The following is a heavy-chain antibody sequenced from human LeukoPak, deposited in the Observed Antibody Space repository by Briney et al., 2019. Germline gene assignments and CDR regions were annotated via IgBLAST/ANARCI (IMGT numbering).Heavy chain of an antibody. CDR1: GFTFSSYA. J-gene: IGHJ4*02. CDR2: ISYDGSNK. V-gene: IGHV3-30-3*01. D-gene: IGHD2-8*01. CDR3: ATLDPYFLDY. Sequence: GSLRLSCAASGFTFSSYAMHWVRQAPGKGLEWVAVISYDGSNKYYADSVKGRFTISRDNSKNTLYLQMNSLRAEDTAVYYCATLDPYFLDYWGQGTLVTVSS.